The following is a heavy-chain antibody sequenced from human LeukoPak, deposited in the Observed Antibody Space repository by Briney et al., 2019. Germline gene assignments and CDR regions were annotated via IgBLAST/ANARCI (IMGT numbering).Heavy chain of an antibody. CDR3: ARGSYYDSSGYPFDP. J-gene: IGHJ5*02. CDR2: INPSGGST. D-gene: IGHD3-22*01. CDR1: GYSLTTYY. Sequence: ASVKVSCKASGYSLTTYYMHWVRQAPGQGLEWMAIINPSGGSTNYAQKFQGRVTITADESTSTAYMELSSLRSEDTAVYYCARGSYYDSSGYPFDPWGQGTLVTVSS. V-gene: IGHV1-46*01.